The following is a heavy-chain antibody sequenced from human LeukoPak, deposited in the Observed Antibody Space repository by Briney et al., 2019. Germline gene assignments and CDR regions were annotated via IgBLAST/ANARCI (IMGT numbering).Heavy chain of an antibody. CDR3: ARSDNWNNVWDCFDP. J-gene: IGHJ5*02. CDR1: GFTVSSNY. D-gene: IGHD1/OR15-1a*01. CDR2: IYSGGTT. V-gene: IGHV3-53*01. Sequence: GGSLRLSCAASGFTVSSNYMSWVRQAPGKGLEWVSVIYSGGTTYYADSVKGRFTISRDNSKNTLYLQMNSLRAEDTAMYYCARSDNWNNVWDCFDPWGQGTRVTVSS.